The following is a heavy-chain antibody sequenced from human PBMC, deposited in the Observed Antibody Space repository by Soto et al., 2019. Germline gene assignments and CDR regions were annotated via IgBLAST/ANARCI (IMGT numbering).Heavy chain of an antibody. CDR3: AKDEGVGGTLGLFDY. D-gene: IGHD1-26*01. Sequence: QVQVVESGGGAVQPGESLRLSCVASGFDFTYYAMHWVRQAPGKGLESVAVMSSDGSKIHHTDSVKGRFTISRDNSKKTLYLQMNSLRKEDTAVYFCAKDEGVGGTLGLFDYWGQGTLVSVSS. CDR1: GFDFTYYA. V-gene: IGHV3-30*18. J-gene: IGHJ4*02. CDR2: MSSDGSKI.